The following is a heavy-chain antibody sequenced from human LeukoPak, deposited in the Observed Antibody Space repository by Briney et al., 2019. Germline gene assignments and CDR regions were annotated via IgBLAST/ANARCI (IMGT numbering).Heavy chain of an antibody. CDR3: ARERTLQFDC. Sequence: GGSLRLSCAASEFTFSIYSITWVRQAPGKGLEWVSSITSSSSYIYYADSVKGRFTISRDNAKNSLYLQMNSLRAEDTAVYYCARERTLQFDCWGQGTPVTVSS. CDR1: EFTFSIYS. J-gene: IGHJ4*02. D-gene: IGHD1/OR15-1a*01. CDR2: ITSSSSYI. V-gene: IGHV3-21*01.